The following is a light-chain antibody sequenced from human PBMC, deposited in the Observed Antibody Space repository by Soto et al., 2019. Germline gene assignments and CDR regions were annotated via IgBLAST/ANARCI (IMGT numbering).Light chain of an antibody. V-gene: IGLV1-44*01. CDR2: SNN. J-gene: IGLJ1*01. CDR3: AAWDDSLNGRYV. Sequence: QLVLTQPPSASGTPGQRVTISCSGSSSHIGSNTVNWYQQLPGTAPKLLIYSNNQRPSGVPDRFSGSKSGTSASLAISGLQSEDEADYYCAAWDDSLNGRYVFGTGTKVTVL. CDR1: SSHIGSNT.